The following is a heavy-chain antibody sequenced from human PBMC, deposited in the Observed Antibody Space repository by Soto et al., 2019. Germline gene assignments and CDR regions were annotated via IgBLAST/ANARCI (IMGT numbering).Heavy chain of an antibody. J-gene: IGHJ4*02. Sequence: SETLSLTCTVSGGSISSYYWSWIRQPPGKGLEWIGYIYYSGSTNYNPSLKSRVTISVDTSQNQFSLKLSSVTAADTAVYYCARGTVSRYCTNGVCYTGTPFDYWGQGTLVTVSS. CDR2: IYYSGST. CDR3: ARGTVSRYCTNGVCYTGTPFDY. D-gene: IGHD2-8*01. CDR1: GGSISSYY. V-gene: IGHV4-59*01.